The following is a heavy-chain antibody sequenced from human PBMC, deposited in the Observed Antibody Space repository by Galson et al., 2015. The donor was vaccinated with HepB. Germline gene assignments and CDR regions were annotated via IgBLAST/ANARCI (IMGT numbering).Heavy chain of an antibody. D-gene: IGHD6-13*01. V-gene: IGHV3-15*01. CDR1: GFTFSNAW. J-gene: IGHJ5*02. Sequence: SLRLSCAASGFTFSNAWMSWVRQAPGKGLEWVGRIKSKTDGGTTDYAAPVKGRFTISRDDSKNTLYLQMNRLKASDTAMYYCARLKHSSWWNHWGQGTLVTVSS. CDR3: ARLKHSSWWNH. CDR2: IKSKTDGGTT.